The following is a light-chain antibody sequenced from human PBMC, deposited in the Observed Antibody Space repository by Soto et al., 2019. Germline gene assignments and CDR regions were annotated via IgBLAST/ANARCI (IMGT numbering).Light chain of an antibody. CDR3: QHYGNSPIT. CDR2: DAS. Sequence: EIVLTQPPGTLSLSPGERATLSCRASQSVSSSYLAWYQQKPGQAPRLLIYDASIRATGIPDRFSGSESGTDFTLTISRLEPEDFAVYYCQHYGNSPITFGQGTRLDMK. CDR1: QSVSSSY. V-gene: IGKV3-20*01. J-gene: IGKJ5*01.